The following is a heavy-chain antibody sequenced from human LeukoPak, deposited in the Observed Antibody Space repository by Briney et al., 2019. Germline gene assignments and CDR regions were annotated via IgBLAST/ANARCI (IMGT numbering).Heavy chain of an antibody. CDR2: IKQDGSEK. J-gene: IGHJ4*02. D-gene: IGHD1-26*01. Sequence: GSLKLSCTASGLTLSNYWMIWVRQAPGKGLQWVAKIKQDGSEKYYVDSVKGRFTISRDNAENSLYLQMNSLRVEDTAVYYCAARSSGNPYFWGQGTLVTVSS. CDR3: AARSSGNPYF. CDR1: GLTLSNYW. V-gene: IGHV3-7*03.